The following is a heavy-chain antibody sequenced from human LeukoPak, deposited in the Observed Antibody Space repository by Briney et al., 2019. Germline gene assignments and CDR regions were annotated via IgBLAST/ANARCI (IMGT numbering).Heavy chain of an antibody. V-gene: IGHV4-34*01. CDR3: ARITYQDIVVVPAAIAPYYYYYYMDV. J-gene: IGHJ6*03. CDR1: GGSFSGYY. Sequence: SETLSLTCAVYGGSFSGYYWSWIRQPPGKGLEWIGEINHSGSTNYNPSLKSRVTISVDTSKNQFSLKLSSVTAADTAVYYCARITYQDIVVVPAAIAPYYYYYYMDVWGKGATVTVSS. CDR2: INHSGST. D-gene: IGHD2-2*02.